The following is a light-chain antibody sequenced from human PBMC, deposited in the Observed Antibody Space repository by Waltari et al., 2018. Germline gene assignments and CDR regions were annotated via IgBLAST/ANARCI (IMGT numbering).Light chain of an antibody. CDR1: QSISTY. CDR3: QQRTIWSGT. V-gene: IGKV3-11*01. Sequence: VVVTQSPATLSLSPGERATLSCRASQSISTYLAWYQQKPGQDPRLLIYDASNRATGIPARFSGSGSGTDFTLTISSLEPEDFAVYYCQQRTIWSGTFGQGTKVEIK. J-gene: IGKJ1*01. CDR2: DAS.